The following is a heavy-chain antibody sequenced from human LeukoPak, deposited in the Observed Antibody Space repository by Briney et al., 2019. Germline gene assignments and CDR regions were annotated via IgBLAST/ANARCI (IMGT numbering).Heavy chain of an antibody. Sequence: ASVKVSCKASGYTFTSYYMHWVRQAPGQGLEWMGIINPSGGSTSYAQKFKGRVTMTRDTSTSTVYMELSSLRSEDTAVYYCASGGDQHYYDSSLYFDYWGQGTLVTVSS. CDR1: GYTFTSYY. CDR2: INPSGGST. J-gene: IGHJ4*02. D-gene: IGHD3-22*01. V-gene: IGHV1-46*01. CDR3: ASGGDQHYYDSSLYFDY.